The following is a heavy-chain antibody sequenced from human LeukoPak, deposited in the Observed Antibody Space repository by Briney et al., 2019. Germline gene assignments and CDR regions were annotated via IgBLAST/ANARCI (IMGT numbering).Heavy chain of an antibody. CDR1: GWSFSGYY. CDR2: INHSGST. CDR3: GWYFDY. J-gene: IGHJ4*02. D-gene: IGHD2-15*01. V-gene: IGHV4-34*01. Sequence: SETLSLTCAVYGWSFSGYYWSWIRQPPGKGLERIGEINHSGSTNYNPSLRSRVTISVDTSKNQFSMKLSSVTAADTAVYYCGWYFDYWGQGTLVTVSS.